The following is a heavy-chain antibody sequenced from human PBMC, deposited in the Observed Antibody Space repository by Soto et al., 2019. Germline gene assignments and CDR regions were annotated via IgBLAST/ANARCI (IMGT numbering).Heavy chain of an antibody. CDR1: GYTFTNND. V-gene: IGHV1-8*02. Sequence: RASVTVSCKASGYTFTNNDVSWVRRATGQGLEWMGWMNPGSGDTGYAQKFQGRVTMTRDISIATAYMELNSLTSEDTAIYYCARMESFGSLNWFDPWGHGTLVTVSS. D-gene: IGHD5-18*01. J-gene: IGHJ5*02. CDR2: MNPGSGDT. CDR3: ARMESFGSLNWFDP.